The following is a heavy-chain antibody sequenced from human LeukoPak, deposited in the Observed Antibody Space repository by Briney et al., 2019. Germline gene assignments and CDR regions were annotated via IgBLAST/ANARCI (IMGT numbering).Heavy chain of an antibody. CDR3: ARGQVLRYFDWMSWGNYGMDV. CDR1: GYTFTSYD. V-gene: IGHV1-8*01. Sequence: ASVKVSCKASGYTFTSYDINWVRQATGQGLGWMGWMNPNSGNTGYAQKFQGRVTMTRNTSISTAYMELSSLRSEDTAVYYCARGQVLRYFDWMSWGNYGMDVWGQGTTVTVSS. J-gene: IGHJ6*02. D-gene: IGHD3-9*01. CDR2: MNPNSGNT.